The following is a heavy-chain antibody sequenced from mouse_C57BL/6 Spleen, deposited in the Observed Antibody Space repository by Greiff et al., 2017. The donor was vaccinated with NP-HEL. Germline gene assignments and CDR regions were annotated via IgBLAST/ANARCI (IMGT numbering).Heavy chain of an antibody. J-gene: IGHJ4*01. CDR2: IYPGDGDT. D-gene: IGHD4-1*01. V-gene: IGHV1-80*01. CDR1: GYAFSSYW. Sequence: VKLLESGAELVKPGASVKISCKASGYAFSSYWMNWVKQRPGKGLEWIGQIYPGDGDTNYNGKFKGKATLTADKSSSTAYMQLSSLTSEDSAVYFCARFAGTDYAMDYWGQGTSVTVSS. CDR3: ARFAGTDYAMDY.